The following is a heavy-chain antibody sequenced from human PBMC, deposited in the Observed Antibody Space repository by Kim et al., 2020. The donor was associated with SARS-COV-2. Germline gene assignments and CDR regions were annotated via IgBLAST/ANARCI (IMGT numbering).Heavy chain of an antibody. CDR3: AKDLELGPGIAAAGLYYYFYGMDV. V-gene: IGHV3-43*02. CDR2: ISGDGGRA. Sequence: GGSLRLSCAASGFSFDDYAMHWVRQAPGKGLEWVCLISGDGGRAYYADSVKGRFTISRDNSKNSLYLQMNSLRTEDTALYYCAKDLELGPGIAAAGLYYYFYGMDVWGQGTTVTVSS. J-gene: IGHJ6*02. D-gene: IGHD6-13*01. CDR1: GFSFDDYA.